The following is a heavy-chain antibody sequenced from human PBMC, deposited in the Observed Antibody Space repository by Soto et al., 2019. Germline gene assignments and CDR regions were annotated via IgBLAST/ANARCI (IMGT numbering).Heavy chain of an antibody. D-gene: IGHD6-19*01. V-gene: IGHV1-46*01. J-gene: IGHJ6*02. CDR1: GYTFTSYY. Sequence: VSVKVSCKASGYTFTSYYMHWVRQAPGQGLEWMGIINPSGGSTSYAQKFQGRVTMTRDTSTSTVYMELSSLRSEDTAVYYCARDQTEQWLVQHYYYGMDVWGQGTTVTVSS. CDR3: ARDQTEQWLVQHYYYGMDV. CDR2: INPSGGST.